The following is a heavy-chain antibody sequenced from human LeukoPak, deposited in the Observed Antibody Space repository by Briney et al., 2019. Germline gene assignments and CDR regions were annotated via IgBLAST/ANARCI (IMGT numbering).Heavy chain of an antibody. V-gene: IGHV1-46*01. CDR2: INPGGDNT. Sequence: ASVKVSCKASGYTFTNYYIHWVRQAPGQGLEWMGLINPGGDNTDYAQNFQGRVTMTRDTSTSTVYMGLSSLRSEDTAVYYCARIRDGYNHAYDIWGQGTMVTVSS. D-gene: IGHD5-24*01. CDR1: GYTFTNYY. J-gene: IGHJ3*02. CDR3: ARIRDGYNHAYDI.